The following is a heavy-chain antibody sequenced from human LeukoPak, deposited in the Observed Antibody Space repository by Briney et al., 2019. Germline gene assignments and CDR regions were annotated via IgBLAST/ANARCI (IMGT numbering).Heavy chain of an antibody. CDR3: ARSRGYSGYAYDAFDI. D-gene: IGHD5-12*01. V-gene: IGHV4-59*01. J-gene: IGHJ3*02. CDR1: GVSINNYY. Sequence: PSETLSLTCRASGVSINNYYRSWVREAPGRGLEWMGYVYYSGSTNYHPSLKSRVTISVDTPKNQFSLKLSSVAAADTAVYYCARSRGYSGYAYDAFDIWGQGTMVTVSS. CDR2: VYYSGST.